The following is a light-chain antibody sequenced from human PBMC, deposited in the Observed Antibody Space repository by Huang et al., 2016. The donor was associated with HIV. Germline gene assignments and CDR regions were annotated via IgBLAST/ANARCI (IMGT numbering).Light chain of an antibody. J-gene: IGKJ1*01. CDR3: QQYDNWPPGT. CDR2: GAS. CDR1: QRVSSN. Sequence: EVVMTQSPATLSMSPGERGTLSCRASQRVSSNLAWYQQRPGQAPRLLIYGASTRATGIPARFSGSGSGTEFTLTISSLQSEDFAVYYCQQYDNWPPGTFGQGTKVEIK. V-gene: IGKV3-15*01.